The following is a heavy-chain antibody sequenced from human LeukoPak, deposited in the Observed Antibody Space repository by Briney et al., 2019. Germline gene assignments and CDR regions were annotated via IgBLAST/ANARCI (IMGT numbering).Heavy chain of an antibody. CDR2: ISYDGSNK. J-gene: IGHJ3*02. CDR1: GFTFSSYA. V-gene: IGHV3-30-3*01. Sequence: GGSLRLSCAASGFTFSSYAMHWVRQAPGKGLEWVAVISYDGSNKYYADSVKGRFTISRDNSKNTLYLQMSSLRAEDTAVYYCAGSSGWYHDAFDIWGQGTMVTVSS. D-gene: IGHD6-19*01. CDR3: AGSSGWYHDAFDI.